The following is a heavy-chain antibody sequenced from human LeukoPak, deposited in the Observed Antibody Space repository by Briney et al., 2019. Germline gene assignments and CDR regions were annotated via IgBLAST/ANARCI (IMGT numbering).Heavy chain of an antibody. CDR2: IYTSGST. CDR1: GGSISSYY. J-gene: IGHJ4*02. D-gene: IGHD2-2*01. Sequence: SETLSLTCTVSGGSISSYYWSWIRQPAGKGLEWIGRIYTSGSTNYNPSLKSRVTMSVDTSKNQFSLKLSSVTAADTAVYYCARGGGGYCSSTSCEDFDYWGQGTLVTVSS. V-gene: IGHV4-4*07. CDR3: ARGGGGYCSSTSCEDFDY.